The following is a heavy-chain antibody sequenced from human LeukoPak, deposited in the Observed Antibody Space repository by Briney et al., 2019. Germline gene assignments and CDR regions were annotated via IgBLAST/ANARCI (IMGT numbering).Heavy chain of an antibody. D-gene: IGHD4-17*01. Sequence: GGSLRLSCAASGFSFISYGMHWVRQAPGKGLEWVGVISDDGRRKDYADSVKGRFTISRDNSKDTLYLQMNSLRAEDTAVYYCAKRPSDYGDYVSYFDCWGQGTPVTVSS. CDR3: AKRPSDYGDYVSYFDC. CDR2: ISDDGRRK. V-gene: IGHV3-30*18. CDR1: GFSFISYG. J-gene: IGHJ4*02.